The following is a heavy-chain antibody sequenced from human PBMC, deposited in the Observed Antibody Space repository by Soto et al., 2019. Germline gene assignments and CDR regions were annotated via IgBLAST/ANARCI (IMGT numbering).Heavy chain of an antibody. D-gene: IGHD6-6*01. Sequence: SETLSLTCTVSGGSISSYYWSWIRQPPAKVLEWIGYIYYTESTNCNPSLKSRVTISIDTSKTQFSLKLNSVTSAAPGVCFWARGRSSSPGEWGQGTMVTVSS. CDR3: ARGRSSSPGE. J-gene: IGHJ4*03. CDR2: IYYTEST. CDR1: GGSISSYY. V-gene: IGHV4-59*01.